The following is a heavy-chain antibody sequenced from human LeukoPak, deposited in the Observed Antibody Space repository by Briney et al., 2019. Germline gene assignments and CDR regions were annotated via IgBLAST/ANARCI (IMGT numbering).Heavy chain of an antibody. J-gene: IGHJ6*03. CDR1: GGSISSSSYY. Sequence: SETLSLTCTVSGGSISSSSYYWSWIRQPAGKGLEWIGRIYTSGSTNYNPSLKSRVTISVDTSKNQFSLKLSSVTAADTAVYYCARESPIVVVPAALLSYYYYYMDVWGKGTTVTVSS. V-gene: IGHV4-61*02. CDR3: ARESPIVVVPAALLSYYYYYMDV. CDR2: IYTSGST. D-gene: IGHD2-2*01.